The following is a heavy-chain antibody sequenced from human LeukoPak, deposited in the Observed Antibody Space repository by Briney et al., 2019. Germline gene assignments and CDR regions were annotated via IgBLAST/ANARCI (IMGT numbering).Heavy chain of an antibody. CDR3: ARHNTGTGEPIFMVRGAPFDF. Sequence: SETLSLTCAVYGRSLNGYYWGWIRTPPGWGVEWIGEYNHCGRTNYDLSLKSLVTISVDTSKNHVSLNLSLVTAADRDVYLCARHNTGTGEPIFMVRGAPFDFWGQGTLVTVSS. D-gene: IGHD3-10*01. V-gene: IGHV4-34*01. J-gene: IGHJ4*02. CDR1: GRSLNGYY. CDR2: YNHCGRT.